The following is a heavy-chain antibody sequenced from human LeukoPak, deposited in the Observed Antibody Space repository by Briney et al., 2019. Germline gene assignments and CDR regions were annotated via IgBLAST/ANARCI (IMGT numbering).Heavy chain of an antibody. J-gene: IGHJ5*02. CDR2: ISSSSSYI. D-gene: IGHD2-2*01. CDR1: GFTFSSYS. CDR3: ARGGPDIVVVPAARNWFDP. Sequence: GGSLRLSCAASGFTFSSYSMNWVRQAPGKGLEWVSSISSSSSYIYYADSVKGRFTISRDNAKNSLYLQMNSLRAEGTAVYYCARGGPDIVVVPAARNWFDPWGQGTLVTVSS. V-gene: IGHV3-21*01.